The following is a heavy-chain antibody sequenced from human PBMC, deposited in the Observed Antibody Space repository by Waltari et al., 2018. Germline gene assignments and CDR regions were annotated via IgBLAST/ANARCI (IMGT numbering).Heavy chain of an antibody. Sequence: WVRQVTEKGLVWVSTITSVGIWTRHGDSVKVRFTISRDNAKNTLYLQTNSLRAEDTAVYYCASHRPGGYGMDVWGHGTTVTVSS. D-gene: IGHD2-15*01. CDR3: ASHRPGGYGMDV. V-gene: IGHV3-74*01. CDR2: ITSVGIWT. J-gene: IGHJ6*02.